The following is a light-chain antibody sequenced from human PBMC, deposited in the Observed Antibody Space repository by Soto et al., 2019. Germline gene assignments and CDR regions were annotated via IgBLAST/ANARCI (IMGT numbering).Light chain of an antibody. CDR1: SSDVGGYNY. J-gene: IGLJ2*01. CDR3: SSYAGSNNLI. V-gene: IGLV2-8*01. Sequence: QSALTQPPSASGSPGQSVTISCTGTSSDVGGYNYVSWYLQHPGKAPKIMIYEVSKRPSGVPDRFSGSKSGNTASLTVSGLQAEDEGDYYCSSYAGSNNLIFGGGTQLTVL. CDR2: EVS.